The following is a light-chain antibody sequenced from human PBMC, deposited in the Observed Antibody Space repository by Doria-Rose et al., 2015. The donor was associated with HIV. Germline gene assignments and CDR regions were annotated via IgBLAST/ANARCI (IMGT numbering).Light chain of an antibody. J-gene: IGKJ4*01. CDR2: AAS. Sequence: LASSVGDRVTITCRASQGISNFLAWYQQKPGRVPKLLIYAASTLQSGVPSRFSGSGSGTDFSLTISTLQPEDVAIYYCQNYNSAPLTFGGGSKVEIK. CDR3: QNYNSAPLT. V-gene: IGKV1-27*01. CDR1: QGISNF.